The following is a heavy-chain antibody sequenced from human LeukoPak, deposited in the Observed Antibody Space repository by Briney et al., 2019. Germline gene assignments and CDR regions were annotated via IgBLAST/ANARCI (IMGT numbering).Heavy chain of an antibody. D-gene: IGHD3-3*01. CDR1: GFTFSSYW. CDR3: ARGTQYYDFWSGYYGIDY. J-gene: IGHJ4*01. Sequence: GGSLRLSCAASGFTFSSYWMHWVRQAPGKGLVWVSRINSDGSSTCYADSVKGRFTISRDNAKNTLYLQMNSLRAEDTAVYYCARGTQYYDFWSGYYGIDYWGHGALFTVSS. CDR2: INSDGSST. V-gene: IGHV3-74*01.